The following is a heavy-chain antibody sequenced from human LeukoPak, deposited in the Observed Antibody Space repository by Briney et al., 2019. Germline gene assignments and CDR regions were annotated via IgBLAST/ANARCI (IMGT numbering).Heavy chain of an antibody. Sequence: PSETLSLTCAVYGGSFSGYYWSWIRQPPGKGLEWIGEINHSGSTNYNPYLKSRVTIAVDTSKNQFSLKLSSVTAADTAVYYCAREPIMITFGRTTYHRAFDIWGQGTMVTVSS. CDR3: AREPIMITFGRTTYHRAFDI. CDR1: GGSFSGYY. V-gene: IGHV4-34*01. D-gene: IGHD3-16*01. CDR2: INHSGST. J-gene: IGHJ3*02.